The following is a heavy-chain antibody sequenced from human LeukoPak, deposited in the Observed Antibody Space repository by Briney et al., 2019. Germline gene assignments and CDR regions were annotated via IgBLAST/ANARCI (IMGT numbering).Heavy chain of an antibody. CDR1: GSSISRNNYY. V-gene: IGHV4-39*01. Sequence: RPPETLSLTCTVSGSSISRNNYYWGWVRQPPGKGLEWIGSIYDSGSTYYNPSLRSRVTISVDTSKNQFSLKLSSVTAADTAVYYCARSYDFWSGLYYYGMDVWGQGTTVTVSS. CDR3: ARSYDFWSGLYYYGMDV. CDR2: IYDSGST. D-gene: IGHD3-3*01. J-gene: IGHJ6*02.